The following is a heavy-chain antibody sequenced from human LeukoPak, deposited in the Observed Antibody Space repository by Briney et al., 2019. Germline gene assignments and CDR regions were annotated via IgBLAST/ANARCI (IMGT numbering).Heavy chain of an antibody. CDR3: ARDRTGTGGFDP. V-gene: IGHV4-30-2*01. J-gene: IGHJ5*02. CDR2: VYHSGST. D-gene: IGHD1-1*01. Sequence: PSQTLSLTCAVSGGSISSGGYSWSWIRQPPGEGLEWIGYVYHSGSTYYNPSLKSRVTISVDRSKNQFSLKLSSVTAADTAVYYCARDRTGTGGFDPWGQGTLVTVSS. CDR1: GGSISSGGYS.